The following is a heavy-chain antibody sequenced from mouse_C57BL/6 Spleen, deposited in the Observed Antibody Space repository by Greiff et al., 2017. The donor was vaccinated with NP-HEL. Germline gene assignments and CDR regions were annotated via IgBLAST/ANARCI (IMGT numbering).Heavy chain of an antibody. CDR2: IDPSDSYT. CDR1: GYTFTSYW. Sequence: QVHVKQPGAELVKPGASVKLSCKASGYTFTSYWMQWVKQRPGQGLEWIGEIDPSDSYTNYNQKFKGKATLTVDTSSSTAYMQLSSLTSEDSAVYYCARQGPHYYGSSHWYFDVWGTGTTVTVSS. V-gene: IGHV1-50*01. D-gene: IGHD1-1*01. J-gene: IGHJ1*03. CDR3: ARQGPHYYGSSHWYFDV.